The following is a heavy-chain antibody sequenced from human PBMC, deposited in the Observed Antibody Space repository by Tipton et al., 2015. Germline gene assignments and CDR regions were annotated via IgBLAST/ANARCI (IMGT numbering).Heavy chain of an antibody. CDR3: AREVWYNDSTGYDY. V-gene: IGHV4-31*03. D-gene: IGHD3-22*01. CDR1: GGSINAAPVY. CDR2: IYYSGST. Sequence: GLVKPSETLSLICTASGGSINAAPVYWAWIRQSPGKGLEWIGYIYYSGSTYYNPSLKSRVTMSVDTSKNQFSLHLSSVTAADTAVYYCAREVWYNDSTGYDYWGQGTLVTVSS. J-gene: IGHJ4*02.